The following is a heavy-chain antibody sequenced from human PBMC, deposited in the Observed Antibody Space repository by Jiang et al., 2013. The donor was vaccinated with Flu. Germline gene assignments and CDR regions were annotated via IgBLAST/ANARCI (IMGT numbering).Heavy chain of an antibody. CDR2: IYYSGST. Sequence: GSGLVKPSETLSLTCTVSGGSISSYYWSWIRQPPGKGLGWIGYIYYSGSTNYNPSLKSRVTISVDTSKNQFSLKLSSVTAADTAVYYCARSSALWFGESNPVGYWGQGTLVTVSS. CDR3: ARSSALWFGESNPVGY. V-gene: IGHV4-59*01. CDR1: GGSISSYY. D-gene: IGHD3-10*01. J-gene: IGHJ4*02.